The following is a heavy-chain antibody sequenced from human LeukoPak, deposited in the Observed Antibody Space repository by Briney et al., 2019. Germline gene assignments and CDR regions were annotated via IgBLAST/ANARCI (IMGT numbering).Heavy chain of an antibody. V-gene: IGHV3-23*01. Sequence: RGSLRLSCAASGFTFSSYAMSWVRQAPGKGLEWVSAISGSGGSTYYADSVKGRFTISRDNSKNTLYLQMNSLRAEDTAVYYCAKKTRIAARPGGFNYWGQGTLVTVSS. J-gene: IGHJ4*02. CDR2: ISGSGGST. CDR1: GFTFSSYA. CDR3: AKKTRIAARPGGFNY. D-gene: IGHD6-6*01.